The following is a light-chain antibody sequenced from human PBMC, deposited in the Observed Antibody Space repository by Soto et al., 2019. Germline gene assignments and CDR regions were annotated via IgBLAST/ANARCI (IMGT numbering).Light chain of an antibody. V-gene: IGLV2-14*03. J-gene: IGLJ2*01. Sequence: QSVLGQPGSVSGSPGQSITISCTGTSSDGGAYDVVSCYQQHPDKAPKLMIYEVSNRPSGVSNRFSGSKSVNTATLTISGLQAEDEADYYCTSWTTSTTMISGGGTKVPVL. CDR3: TSWTTSTTMI. CDR1: SSDGGAYDV. CDR2: EVS.